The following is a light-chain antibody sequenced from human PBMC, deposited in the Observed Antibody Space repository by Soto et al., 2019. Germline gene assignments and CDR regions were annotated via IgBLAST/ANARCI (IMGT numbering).Light chain of an antibody. Sequence: DIVMTQSPLSLPVTPGEPAAISCRSSQSLLHSSGHAYLDWYVQKPGQSPQLLIYRGSLRAPGVPCRVSGSGSDTDFTLKIRRGEAEDVGVYKCMQVLQGRTGGQGTKVDIK. V-gene: IGKV2-28*01. CDR1: QSLLHSSGHAY. J-gene: IGKJ1*01. CDR3: MQVLQGRT. CDR2: RGS.